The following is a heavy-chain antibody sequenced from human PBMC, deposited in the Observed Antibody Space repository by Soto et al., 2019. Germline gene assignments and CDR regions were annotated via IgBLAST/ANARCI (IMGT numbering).Heavy chain of an antibody. Sequence: SVKVSCKASGGTFSSYAISWVRQAPGQGLEWMGGIIPIFGTANYAQKFQGRVTITADKSTSTAYMELSSLRSEDTAVYYCARVDLWSGYSAIDYWGQGTLVTVSS. V-gene: IGHV1-69*06. CDR3: ARVDLWSGYSAIDY. D-gene: IGHD3-3*01. CDR1: GGTFSSYA. J-gene: IGHJ4*02. CDR2: IIPIFGTA.